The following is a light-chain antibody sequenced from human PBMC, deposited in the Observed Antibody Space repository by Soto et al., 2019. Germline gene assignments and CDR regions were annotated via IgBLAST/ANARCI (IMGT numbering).Light chain of an antibody. CDR2: QDT. V-gene: IGLV3-1*01. CDR1: RLGYKY. CDR3: QAWDSTTAGV. Sequence: SYELTQPPSVSVSPGQTASITCSGDRLGYKYASWYQQKAGQSPVLVIYQDTKRPSGIPERFSGSNSGNTATLIISGTQAMDEADYFCQAWDSTTAGVFGTGTKLTVL. J-gene: IGLJ1*01.